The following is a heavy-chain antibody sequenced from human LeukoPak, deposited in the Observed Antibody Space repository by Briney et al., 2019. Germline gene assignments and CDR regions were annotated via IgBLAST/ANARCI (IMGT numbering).Heavy chain of an antibody. D-gene: IGHD6-13*01. CDR1: GFTLSSYS. CDR3: ARDRQSSSWTRGVDV. CDR2: ISSSSSYI. V-gene: IGHV3-21*01. J-gene: IGHJ6*02. Sequence: PGGSLRLSCAASGFTLSSYSMNWVRQAPGKGLEWVSLISSSSSYIYYADSVKGRFTISRDNAKNSLYLQMNSLRGEDTAVYYCARDRQSSSWTRGVDVWGQGTTVTVSS.